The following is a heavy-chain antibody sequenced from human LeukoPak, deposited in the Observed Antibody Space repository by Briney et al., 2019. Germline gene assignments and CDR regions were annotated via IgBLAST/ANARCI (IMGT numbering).Heavy chain of an antibody. J-gene: IGHJ5*02. D-gene: IGHD1-26*01. CDR3: TRDMGGSYPFDP. V-gene: IGHV1-18*01. CDR1: GYTFTSYG. Sequence: ASVKVSCKASGYTFTSYGISWVRQAPGQGLEWMGWISAYNFGTNYAQAFQGRVTMTTDMSTNTVHMELRSLRFDDTAVYYCTRDMGGSYPFDPWGQGTVVTVTS. CDR2: ISAYNFGT.